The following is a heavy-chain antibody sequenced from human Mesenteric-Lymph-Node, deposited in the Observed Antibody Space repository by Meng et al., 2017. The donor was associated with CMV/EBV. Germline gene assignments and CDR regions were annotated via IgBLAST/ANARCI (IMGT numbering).Heavy chain of an antibody. CDR2: INHSGST. Sequence: PETLSLTCAVYGGSFSGYYWSWIRQPPGKGLEWIGEINHSGSTNYNPSLKSRVTISVDTSKNQFSLKLSSVTAADTAVYYCARVSIARPFSGIDYWGQGTLVTVSS. V-gene: IGHV4-34*01. CDR1: GGSFSGYY. D-gene: IGHD6-6*01. J-gene: IGHJ4*02. CDR3: ARVSIARPFSGIDY.